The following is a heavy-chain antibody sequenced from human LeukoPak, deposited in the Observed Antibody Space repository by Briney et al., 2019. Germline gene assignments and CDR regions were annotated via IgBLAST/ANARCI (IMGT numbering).Heavy chain of an antibody. V-gene: IGHV3-30*18. CDR2: ISYDGSNK. Sequence: GGSLRLSCAASGFTFSSYGMHWVRQAPGKGLERVAVISYDGSNKYYADSVKGRFTISRDNSKNTLYLQMNSLRAEDTAVYYCAKDSSIWYRVFGSYYYYGMDVWGQGTTVTVSS. CDR1: GFTFSSYG. CDR3: AKDSSIWYRVFGSYYYYGMDV. J-gene: IGHJ6*02. D-gene: IGHD6-13*01.